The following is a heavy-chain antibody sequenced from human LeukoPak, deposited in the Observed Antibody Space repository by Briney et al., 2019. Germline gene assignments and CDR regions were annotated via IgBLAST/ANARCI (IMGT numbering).Heavy chain of an antibody. CDR3: ARDPLPFDS. CDR2: IKEDGSEK. J-gene: IGHJ4*02. Sequence: GGSLRLPCGASGFSFSSYWMSWVRQAPGKGLEWVANIKEDGSEKYYVDSVKGRFTISRDNAKNSLYLQMNSLRAEDTAVYYCARDPLPFDSWGQGTLVTVSS. V-gene: IGHV3-7*01. CDR1: GFSFSSYW.